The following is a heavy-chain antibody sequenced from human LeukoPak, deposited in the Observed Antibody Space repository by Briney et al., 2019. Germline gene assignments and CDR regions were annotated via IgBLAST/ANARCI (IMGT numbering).Heavy chain of an antibody. V-gene: IGHV4-4*07. CDR2: IYTSGST. CDR1: GCSISSYY. D-gene: IGHD2-8*01. CDR3: ARSVLGNYYYMDV. Sequence: SETLSLTCIVSGCSISSYYWSWIRQPAGKGLEWIGRIYTSGSTKYNPSLKSRVTMSVDTSKNQFSLNLSSVTAADSALYYCARSVLGNYYYMDVWGKGTTVTVSS. J-gene: IGHJ6*03.